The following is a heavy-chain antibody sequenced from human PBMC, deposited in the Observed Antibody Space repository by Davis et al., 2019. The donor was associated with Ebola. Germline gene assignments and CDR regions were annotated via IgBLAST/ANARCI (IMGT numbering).Heavy chain of an antibody. D-gene: IGHD3-10*01. Sequence: SETLSLTCAVYGGSFSAYLWSWIRQTPGKGLEWIGTISHGGVSDYNPSLKSRVSIPVDMSKNQFSLKMTSVTAADAAVYYCARTAKTSVSPLGIGYTCFDPWSQGTLVTVSS. CDR1: GGSFSAYL. CDR2: ISHGGVS. CDR3: ARTAKTSVSPLGIGYTCFDP. J-gene: IGHJ5*02. V-gene: IGHV4-34*01.